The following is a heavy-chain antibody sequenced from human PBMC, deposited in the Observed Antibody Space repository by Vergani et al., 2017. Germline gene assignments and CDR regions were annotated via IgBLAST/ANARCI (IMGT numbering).Heavy chain of an antibody. CDR2: ISYDGSNK. V-gene: IGHV3-30*03. D-gene: IGHD6-19*01. CDR1: GFTFSSYG. J-gene: IGHJ6*02. Sequence: QVQLVESGGGVVQPGRSLRLSCAASGFTFSSYGMHWVRQAPGKGLEWVAVISYDGSNKYYADSVKGRFTISRDNSKNTLYLQMNSLRAEDTAVYYCARDSGASGWHLGYYYYGMDVWGQGTTVTVAS. CDR3: ARDSGASGWHLGYYYYGMDV.